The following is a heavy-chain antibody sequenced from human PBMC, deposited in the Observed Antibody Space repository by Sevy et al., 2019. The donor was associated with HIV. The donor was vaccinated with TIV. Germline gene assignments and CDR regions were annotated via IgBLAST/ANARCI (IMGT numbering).Heavy chain of an antibody. CDR1: GFTSSSYA. V-gene: IGHV3-23*01. CDR2: LSDSGGST. D-gene: IGHD3-9*01. Sequence: GGSLRLSCAASGFTSSSYAMSWVRQPPGRGLEWVSTLSDSGGSTYYADSVKGRVTISKDNSKNILYLQMNSLRAADTAVYYCARDRATSATGTLFDYWGQGTLVTVSS. J-gene: IGHJ4*02. CDR3: ARDRATSATGTLFDY.